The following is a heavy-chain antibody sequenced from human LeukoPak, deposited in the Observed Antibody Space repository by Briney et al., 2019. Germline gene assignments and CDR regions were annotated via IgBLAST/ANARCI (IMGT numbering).Heavy chain of an antibody. V-gene: IGHV3-7*01. Sequence: GGSLRLSCAASGFTCSNYWMSWVRQAPGKGLEWVANIKDDGSESYYVDSVKGRFTISRDNAKNSLYLQMTSLRDEDTAVYYCARTIRGYWGQGTLVTVSS. CDR1: GFTCSNYW. CDR2: IKDDGSES. J-gene: IGHJ4*02. D-gene: IGHD4/OR15-4a*01. CDR3: ARTIRGY.